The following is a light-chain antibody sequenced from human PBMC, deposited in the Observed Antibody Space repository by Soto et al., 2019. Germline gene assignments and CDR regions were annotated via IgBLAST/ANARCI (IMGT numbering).Light chain of an antibody. CDR3: SSYTSTSTPYV. CDR2: DVS. V-gene: IGLV2-14*01. CDR1: RSDVGGYNY. Sequence: SVLTQPASVSGSPGQSITLSCPGTRSDVGGYNYVSWYQQHPGKAPKVMIYDVSNRPSGVSNRFSGSKSGNTASLTISGLQAEDEADYYCSSYTSTSTPYVFGTGTKVTVL. J-gene: IGLJ1*01.